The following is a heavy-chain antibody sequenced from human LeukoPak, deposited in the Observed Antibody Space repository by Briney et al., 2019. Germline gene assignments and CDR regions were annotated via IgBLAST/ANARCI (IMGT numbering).Heavy chain of an antibody. Sequence: ASVKVSCKASGYTFTGYYMHWVRQAPGQGLEWMGWINPNSGGTNYAQKFQGRVTMTRDTSISTAYMELSRLRSDDTAVYYCARDRITYHDILTGYSKNWFDPWGQGTLVTVSS. CDR1: GYTFTGYY. D-gene: IGHD3-9*01. V-gene: IGHV1-2*02. CDR3: ARDRITYHDILTGYSKNWFDP. J-gene: IGHJ5*02. CDR2: INPNSGGT.